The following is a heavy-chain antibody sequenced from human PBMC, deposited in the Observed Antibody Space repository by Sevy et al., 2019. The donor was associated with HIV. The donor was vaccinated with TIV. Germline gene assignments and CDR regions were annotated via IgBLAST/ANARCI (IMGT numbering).Heavy chain of an antibody. D-gene: IGHD2-15*01. V-gene: IGHV3-23*01. CDR1: GFTFSKYS. CDR2: LYFGCGEI. Sequence: GGSLRLSCAASGFTFSKYSMSWVRQPPGKGLEGVSTLYFGCGEINYADSVKGRFTISRDNSKSSVYLQMNNLRPEDMAVYYCAREGWTKPHDYWGQGTLVTVSS. J-gene: IGHJ4*02. CDR3: AREGWTKPHDY.